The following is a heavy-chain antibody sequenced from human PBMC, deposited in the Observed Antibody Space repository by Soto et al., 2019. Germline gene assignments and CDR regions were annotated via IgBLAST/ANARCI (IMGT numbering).Heavy chain of an antibody. Sequence: ASVKVSCKASGYTFTSYAMHWVRQDPGQRLEWMGWINGSNGNTKYSQKFQGRVTITRDTSASTAYMELSSLRSEDTVVYYCARDTVFPVYINPDYWGQGTLVTVSS. CDR2: INGSNGNT. CDR3: ARDTVFPVYINPDY. D-gene: IGHD4-4*01. CDR1: GYTFTSYA. V-gene: IGHV1-3*01. J-gene: IGHJ4*02.